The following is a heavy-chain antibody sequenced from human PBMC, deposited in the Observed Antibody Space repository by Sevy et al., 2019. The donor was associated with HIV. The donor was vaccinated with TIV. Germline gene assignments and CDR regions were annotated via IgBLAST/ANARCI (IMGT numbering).Heavy chain of an antibody. Sequence: GGSLRLSCAVSGITFTTSGMHWVRQAPGKGLEWVAVISYDGRNKLYGDSVKGRFTISRDNSKNMPYLQVNSLTTEDTAVYYCAKDFTGYNGMDVWGQGTMVTVSS. J-gene: IGHJ6*02. CDR2: ISYDGRNK. CDR1: GITFTTSG. D-gene: IGHD3-9*01. CDR3: AKDFTGYNGMDV. V-gene: IGHV3-30*18.